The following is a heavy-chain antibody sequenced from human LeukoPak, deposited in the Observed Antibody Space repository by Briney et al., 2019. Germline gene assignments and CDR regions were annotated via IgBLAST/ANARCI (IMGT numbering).Heavy chain of an antibody. D-gene: IGHD3-16*02. Sequence: SETLSLTCTVSGGSISSGSYYWGWIRQPPGKGLEWIGSIYYSGSAYYSPSLKSRVTISVDTSKNQFSLKLSSVTAADTAVYYCARHSYDYVWGSYRYFDYWGQGTLVTVSS. CDR2: IYYSGSA. CDR1: GGSISSGSYY. J-gene: IGHJ4*02. V-gene: IGHV4-39*01. CDR3: ARHSYDYVWGSYRYFDY.